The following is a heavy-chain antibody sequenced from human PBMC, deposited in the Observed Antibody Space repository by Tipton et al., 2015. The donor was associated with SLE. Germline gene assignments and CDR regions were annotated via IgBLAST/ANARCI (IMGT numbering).Heavy chain of an antibody. CDR3: ARGLGGWYGGAFDI. D-gene: IGHD6-19*01. J-gene: IGHJ3*02. CDR1: GGSISSGDYY. Sequence: TLSLTCTVSGGSISSGDYYWSWIRQPPGKGLEWIGSIYYSGSTYYNPSLKSRVTISVDTSKNQFSLKLSSVTAADTAVYYCARGLGGWYGGAFDIWGQGTMVTVSS. V-gene: IGHV4-39*07. CDR2: IYYSGST.